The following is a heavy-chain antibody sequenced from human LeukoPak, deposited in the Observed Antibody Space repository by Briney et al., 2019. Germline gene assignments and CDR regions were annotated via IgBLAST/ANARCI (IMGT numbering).Heavy chain of an antibody. D-gene: IGHD3-10*01. CDR1: AFSLNAYN. V-gene: IGHV3-21*01. J-gene: IGHJ6*03. Sequence: GGSLRLSCAASAFSLNAYNMNWVRQAPGKGLEWVSSISYTGTYIYYADSVKGRFTISRDNAKNSLYLQMNSLRAEDTAVYYCARVRGSGLYYYHMDVWGEGTPVTVSS. CDR2: ISYTGTYI. CDR3: ARVRGSGLYYYHMDV.